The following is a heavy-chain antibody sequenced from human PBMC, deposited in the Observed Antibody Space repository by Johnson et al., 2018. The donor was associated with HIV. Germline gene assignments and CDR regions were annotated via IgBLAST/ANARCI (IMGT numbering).Heavy chain of an antibody. D-gene: IGHD6-25*01. V-gene: IGHV3-30*04. Sequence: QVQLVESGGGVVQPGRSLRLSCAASGFTFSSYAMHWVRQAPGKGLEWVAVISYDGTIKYYADSLKGRFTVSRDNSKNTLYLQMNSLRAEDTAFDYCARESGQAFDIWGQGTMVTVSS. CDR3: ARESGQAFDI. J-gene: IGHJ3*02. CDR1: GFTFSSYA. CDR2: ISYDGTIK.